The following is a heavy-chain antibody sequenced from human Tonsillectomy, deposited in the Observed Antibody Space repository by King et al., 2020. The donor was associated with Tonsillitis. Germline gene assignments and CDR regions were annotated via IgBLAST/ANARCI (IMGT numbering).Heavy chain of an antibody. CDR1: GGSISSYY. CDR2: IFYSGST. D-gene: IGHD3-9*01. J-gene: IGHJ4*02. Sequence: QLQESGPGLVKPSETLSLTCTVSGGSISSYYWSWLRQPPGKGLEWIGYIFYSGSTNYNTSLKSRVTISVDTSKNQFSLKLTSVTAADTAVYYCARTTPNILTGFFFDYWGQGTLVTVPS. CDR3: ARTTPNILTGFFFDY. V-gene: IGHV4-59*01.